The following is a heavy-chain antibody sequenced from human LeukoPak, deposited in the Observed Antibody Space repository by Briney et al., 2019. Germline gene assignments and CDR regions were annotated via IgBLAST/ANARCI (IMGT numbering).Heavy chain of an antibody. Sequence: RASVKVSCKASGYTFTSYDINWVRQATGQGLEWMGWMNPNSGNTGYAQKFQGRVTITRNTSISTAYMELSSLRSEDTAVYYCARGRLGYGGNLRALYYWDQGTLVTVSS. CDR3: ARGRLGYGGNLRALYY. CDR1: GYTFTSYD. D-gene: IGHD4-23*01. CDR2: MNPNSGNT. J-gene: IGHJ4*02. V-gene: IGHV1-8*03.